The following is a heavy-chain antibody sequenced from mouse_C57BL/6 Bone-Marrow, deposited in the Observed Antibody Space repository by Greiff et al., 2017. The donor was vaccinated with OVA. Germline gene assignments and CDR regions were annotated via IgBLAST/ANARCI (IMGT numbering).Heavy chain of an antibody. CDR3: ARAYYSNYFYYFDY. J-gene: IGHJ2*01. CDR1: GFTFSDYY. Sequence: EVKVVESEGGLVQPGSSMKLSCTASGFTFSDYYMAWVRQVPEKGLEWVANINYDGSSTYYLDSLKSRFLISRDNAKNILYLQMCSLKSEDTATYYCARAYYSNYFYYFDYWGQGTTLTVSS. CDR2: INYDGSST. V-gene: IGHV5-16*01. D-gene: IGHD2-5*01.